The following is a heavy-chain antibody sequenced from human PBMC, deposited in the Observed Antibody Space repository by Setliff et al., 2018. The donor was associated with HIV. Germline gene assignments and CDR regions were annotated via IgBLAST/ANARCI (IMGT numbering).Heavy chain of an antibody. V-gene: IGHV4-31*03. CDR1: GGSISCAAYY. CDR3: ARDRSHPPYYMDV. J-gene: IGHJ6*03. CDR2: IYYSGST. Sequence: SETLSLTCTVSGGSISCAAYYWSWIRQHPGKGLEWIGHIYYSGSTNYNPSLKSRVTISVDTSKNQFSLKLTSVTAADTAVYYCARDRSHPPYYMDVWGKGTTVTVSS.